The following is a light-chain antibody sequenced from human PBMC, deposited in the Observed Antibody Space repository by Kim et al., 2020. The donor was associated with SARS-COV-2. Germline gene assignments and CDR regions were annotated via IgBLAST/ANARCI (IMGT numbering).Light chain of an antibody. J-gene: IGLJ3*02. CDR2: QDS. Sequence: VSPGQTASITCAGDKLGDKYACWYQQKPGQSPVVVIYQDSKRPSGIPERFSGSNSGNTATLTISGTQAMDEADYYCQAWDSSTVWVFGGGTQLTVL. CDR3: QAWDSSTVWV. CDR1: KLGDKY. V-gene: IGLV3-1*01.